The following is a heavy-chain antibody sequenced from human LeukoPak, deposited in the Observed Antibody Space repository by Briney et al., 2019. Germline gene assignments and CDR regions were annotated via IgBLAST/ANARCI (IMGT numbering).Heavy chain of an antibody. CDR2: ISSSSSYI. D-gene: IGHD3-10*01. V-gene: IGHV3-21*01. Sequence: PGGSLRLSCAASGFTFSSYSMNWVRQAPGKGLEWVSSISSSSSYIYYADSVKGRFTISRDNAKNSLYLQMNSLRAEDTAVYYCARDLMVRGVMICYGMDVWGKGTTVTVSS. J-gene: IGHJ6*04. CDR3: ARDLMVRGVMICYGMDV. CDR1: GFTFSSYS.